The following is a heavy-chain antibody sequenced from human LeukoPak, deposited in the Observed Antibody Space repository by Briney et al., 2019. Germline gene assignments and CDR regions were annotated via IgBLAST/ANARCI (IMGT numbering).Heavy chain of an antibody. J-gene: IGHJ4*02. D-gene: IGHD3-22*01. CDR3: ARSRRITMIVVVITTAFDY. CDR2: INHSGST. V-gene: IGHV4-34*01. CDR1: GGSFSGYY. Sequence: SETLSLTCAVYGGSFSGYYWSWIRQPPGKGLEWIGEINHSGSTNYNPSLKSRVTISVDTSKNQFSLKLSSVTAADTAVYCCARSRRITMIVVVITTAFDYWGQGTLVTVSS.